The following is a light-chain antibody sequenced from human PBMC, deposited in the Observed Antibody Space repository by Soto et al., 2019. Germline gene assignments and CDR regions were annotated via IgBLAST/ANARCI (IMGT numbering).Light chain of an antibody. CDR1: SADVGGYNF. CDR3: ASYAGSQNYV. CDR2: EVS. J-gene: IGLJ1*01. V-gene: IGLV2-8*01. Sequence: QSALTQPPSASGSQGQSVTISCTGTSADVGGYNFVSWYQQHPGKAPKLMIFEVSQRPSGVPDRFSGSKSGNTASLTVSELQAEDEADYYCASYAGSQNYVFGTGTKLTVL.